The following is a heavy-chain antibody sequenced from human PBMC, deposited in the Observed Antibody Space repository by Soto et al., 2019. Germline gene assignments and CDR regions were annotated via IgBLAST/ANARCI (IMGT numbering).Heavy chain of an antibody. D-gene: IGHD6-19*01. V-gene: IGHV3-23*01. Sequence: EVQLLESGGDLVQPGGSLTLSCAAVGFTFSSYGMSWVRKAPGKGLEWVSAVSVSGGSVYYADSVRGRFTISRDNSKNTLYLQMNSLRAEDTAVYYCAKNPKIKGSGWRSYSYYYGMDVWGQGTTVSVSS. CDR3: AKNPKIKGSGWRSYSYYYGMDV. J-gene: IGHJ6*02. CDR1: GFTFSSYG. CDR2: VSVSGGSV.